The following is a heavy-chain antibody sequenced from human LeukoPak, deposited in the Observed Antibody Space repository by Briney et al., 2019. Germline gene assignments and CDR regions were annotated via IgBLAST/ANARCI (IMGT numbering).Heavy chain of an antibody. CDR1: GFTFDDYA. CDR3: AKDRSSVTNWYFDL. D-gene: IGHD4-17*01. J-gene: IGHJ2*01. V-gene: IGHV3-9*01. Sequence: PGRSLRLSCAASGFTFDDYAMHWVRQAPGKGLEWASGISWNSGRIGYADSVKGRFTISRDNAKNSLYLQMNNLRAEDTALYYCAKDRSSVTNWYFDLWGRGTLVTVSS. CDR2: ISWNSGRI.